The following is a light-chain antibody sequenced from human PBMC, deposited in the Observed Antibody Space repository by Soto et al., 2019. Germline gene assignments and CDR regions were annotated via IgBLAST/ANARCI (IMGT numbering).Light chain of an antibody. CDR2: DVS. CDR3: SSYTISSTYV. CDR1: SSDVGGYNY. J-gene: IGLJ1*01. V-gene: IGLV2-14*01. Sequence: QSALTQPASVSGSPGQSIAISCTGTSSDVGGYNYVSWYQQHPGKAPKLLINDVSNRPSGVSSRLSGSKSGNTASLTISGLQAEDEADYYCSSYTISSTYVFGTGTKLTVL.